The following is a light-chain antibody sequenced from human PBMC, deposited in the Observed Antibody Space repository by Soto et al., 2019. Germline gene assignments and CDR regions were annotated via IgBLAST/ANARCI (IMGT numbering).Light chain of an antibody. V-gene: IGKV3-11*01. Sequence: EIVLTQCPATLSLSPGERATLYCRASKSVSSYLAWYQQKPGQAPRLLIYDASNRATGIPARFSGSGSGTDFTLTISTLEPEDFAVYYCQQRSKWPPTVGGGTKV. CDR1: KSVSSY. CDR3: QQRSKWPPT. J-gene: IGKJ4*01. CDR2: DAS.